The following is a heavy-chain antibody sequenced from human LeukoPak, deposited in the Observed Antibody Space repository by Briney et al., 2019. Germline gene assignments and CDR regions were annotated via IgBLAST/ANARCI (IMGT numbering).Heavy chain of an antibody. Sequence: GGSLRLSCAASGFTFSSYSMNWVRQAPGKGLEWVSYISSSRSYIYYADSVKGRFTISRDNAKSSLYLQMISLRAEDTAVYYCARDAYDILTGYGRAPLDYWGQGTLVTVSS. J-gene: IGHJ4*02. V-gene: IGHV3-21*05. CDR2: ISSSRSYI. D-gene: IGHD3-9*01. CDR3: ARDAYDILTGYGRAPLDY. CDR1: GFTFSSYS.